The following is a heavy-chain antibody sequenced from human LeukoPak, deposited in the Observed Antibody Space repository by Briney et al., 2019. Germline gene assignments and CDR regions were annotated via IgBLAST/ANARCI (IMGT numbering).Heavy chain of an antibody. D-gene: IGHD1-26*01. CDR3: TRESGSYHGNDF. J-gene: IGHJ4*02. Sequence: ASVKVSCKASEYTFTGYYMHWVRQAPGQGLEWMGRINPNNGGTNYAQKFQGRVTMTGDTSISRAYMELSSLRSDDTAVYYCTRESGSYHGNDFWGQGTLVTVSS. CDR2: INPNNGGT. V-gene: IGHV1-2*06. CDR1: EYTFTGYY.